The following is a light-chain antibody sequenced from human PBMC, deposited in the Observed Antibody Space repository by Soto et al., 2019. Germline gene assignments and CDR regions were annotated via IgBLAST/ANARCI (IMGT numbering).Light chain of an antibody. J-gene: IGKJ5*01. CDR2: KAS. CDR1: QSISSW. CDR3: QQYNSYPIT. Sequence: DIPMTQSPSTLSASVGDRVTITCRASQSISSWLAWYQQKPGKAPKSLIYKASSLESGVPSSFSGSGSGTEFTLTISSLQPDDFATYYCQQYNSYPITFGQGTRLEIK. V-gene: IGKV1-5*03.